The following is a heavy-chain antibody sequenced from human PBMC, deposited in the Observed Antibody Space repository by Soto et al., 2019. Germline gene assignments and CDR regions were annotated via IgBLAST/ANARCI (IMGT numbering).Heavy chain of an antibody. Sequence: GGSLRLSCAASGFTFSSYAMSWVRQAPGKGLEWVSAISGSGGSTYYADSVKGRFTISRDNSKNTLYLQMNSLRAEDTAVYYCAKPAGGFGELSYYYYGMDVWGQGTTVTVSS. V-gene: IGHV3-23*01. J-gene: IGHJ6*02. D-gene: IGHD3-10*01. CDR2: ISGSGGST. CDR1: GFTFSSYA. CDR3: AKPAGGFGELSYYYYGMDV.